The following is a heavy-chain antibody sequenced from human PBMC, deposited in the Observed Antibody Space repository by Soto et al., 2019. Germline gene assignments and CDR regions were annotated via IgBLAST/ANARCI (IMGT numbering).Heavy chain of an antibody. Sequence: EVQLLESGGGLVQPGGSLRLSCAASGFTFSSYAMSWVRQAPGKGLEWVAAISGSGGSTYYADSVKGRFTISRDNSKNTLYLQMNSLRAEDTAVYYCAKDPAPPFTVYSSGWSAGDYWGQGTLVTVSS. CDR2: ISGSGGST. V-gene: IGHV3-23*01. D-gene: IGHD6-19*01. CDR3: AKDPAPPFTVYSSGWSAGDY. CDR1: GFTFSSYA. J-gene: IGHJ4*02.